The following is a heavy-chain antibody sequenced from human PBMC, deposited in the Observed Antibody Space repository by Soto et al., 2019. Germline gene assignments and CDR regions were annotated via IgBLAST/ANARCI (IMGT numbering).Heavy chain of an antibody. D-gene: IGHD6-19*01. CDR1: GFTFDDYG. Sequence: PGGSLRLSCAASGFTFDDYGMSWVRQAPGKGLEWVSGINWNGGSTGYADSVKGRFTISRDNAKNSLYLQMNSLRAEDTALYHCAFHLGSSGWYPEYFQHWGQGTLVTVSS. V-gene: IGHV3-20*01. CDR3: AFHLGSSGWYPEYFQH. J-gene: IGHJ1*01. CDR2: INWNGGST.